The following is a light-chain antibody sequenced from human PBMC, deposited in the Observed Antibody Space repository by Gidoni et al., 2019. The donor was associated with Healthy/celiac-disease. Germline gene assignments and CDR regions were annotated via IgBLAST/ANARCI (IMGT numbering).Light chain of an antibody. CDR1: SPNIGSNT. CDR2: SNN. V-gene: IGLV1-44*01. J-gene: IGLJ3*02. CDR3: AAWYDSLNGWV. Sequence: VTISCSRSSPNIGSNTVNWYQQLLGTALKLLIYSNNQRPSGVPDRSSSSKSATSASLAISGLQSEDEADYYCAAWYDSLNGWVFGGGTKLTVL.